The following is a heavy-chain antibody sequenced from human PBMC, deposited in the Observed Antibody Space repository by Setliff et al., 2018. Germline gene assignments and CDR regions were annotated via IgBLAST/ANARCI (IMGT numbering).Heavy chain of an antibody. CDR3: ARDRSTVIRGVTSFFYYYMDV. CDR1: GGSIGPHY. J-gene: IGHJ6*03. Sequence: ETLSLPCTVSGGSIGPHYWSWIRQAPGRGLEWIGHIFYSDTAKYNPSLESRAAISVDSSKNQFSLKLRSVTAADPAVYYCARDRSTVIRGVTSFFYYYMDVWGGGTTVTVSS. V-gene: IGHV4-59*11. D-gene: IGHD3-10*01. CDR2: IFYSDTA.